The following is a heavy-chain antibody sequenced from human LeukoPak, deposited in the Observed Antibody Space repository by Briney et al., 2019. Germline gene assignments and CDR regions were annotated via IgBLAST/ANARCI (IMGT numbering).Heavy chain of an antibody. CDR3: ARHGARNYYGSGSYYDNWFDP. D-gene: IGHD3-10*01. V-gene: IGHV1-18*01. CDR1: GYTFTTYG. J-gene: IGHJ5*02. CDR2: ISGDNGNT. Sequence: GASVKVSCKASGYTFTTYGISWVRQAPGQGLERMGWISGDNGNTNYAQKLQDRVTMTTDTSTSTAYMELRSLRSDDTAVYYCARHGARNYYGSGSYYDNWFDPWGQGTLVTVSS.